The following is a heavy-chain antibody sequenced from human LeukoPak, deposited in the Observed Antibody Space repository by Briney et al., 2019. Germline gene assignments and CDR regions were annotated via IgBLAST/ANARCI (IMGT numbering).Heavy chain of an antibody. Sequence: ASVKVSCKASGYTFTSYGISWVRQAPGQGLEWMGWISAYNGNTNYAQKLQGRVTMTTDTSTSTAYMELRSLRSDDTAVYYCARGRAMVRGVRDRSIWFDPWGQGTLVTVSS. J-gene: IGHJ5*02. CDR3: ARGRAMVRGVRDRSIWFDP. V-gene: IGHV1-18*01. CDR2: ISAYNGNT. CDR1: GYTFTSYG. D-gene: IGHD3-10*01.